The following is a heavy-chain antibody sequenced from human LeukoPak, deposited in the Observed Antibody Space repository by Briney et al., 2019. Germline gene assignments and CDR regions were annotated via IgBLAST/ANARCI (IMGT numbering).Heavy chain of an antibody. CDR3: AKRSWQFLDKGYFDY. V-gene: IGHV3-23*01. D-gene: IGHD1-1*01. CDR1: GFTFSDYA. Sequence: GGSLRLSCAASGFTFSDYAMSWVRQAPGKGLEWVSAISGSEGSTSYADSVTGRFTISRDNSKNTLYLQMNSLRAEDTAVYYCAKRSWQFLDKGYFDYWGQGTLVTVSS. CDR2: ISGSEGST. J-gene: IGHJ4*02.